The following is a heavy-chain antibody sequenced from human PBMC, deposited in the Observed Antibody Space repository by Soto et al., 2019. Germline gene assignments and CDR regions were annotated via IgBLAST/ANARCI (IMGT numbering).Heavy chain of an antibody. CDR2: INSDGSST. J-gene: IGHJ3*02. V-gene: IGHV3-74*01. D-gene: IGHD3-22*01. CDR3: ARAHRGYYDSSGPLGAFEI. CDR1: GFTFSSYW. Sequence: EVQLVESGGGLVQPGGSLRLSCAASGFTFSSYWMHWVRQAPGKGLVWVSRINSDGSSTSYADSVKGRFTISRDNAKNTLYMQMNSLGAGGRVVYHCARAHRGYYDSSGPLGAFEIWGQGTMVTVSS.